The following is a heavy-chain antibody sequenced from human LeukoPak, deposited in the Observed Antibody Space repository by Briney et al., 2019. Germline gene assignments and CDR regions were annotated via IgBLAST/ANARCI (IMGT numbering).Heavy chain of an antibody. CDR2: ISYDGNNK. D-gene: IGHD3-22*01. CDR1: GFTFSSYA. Sequence: GGSLRLSCAASGFTFSSYALHWVRQAPGKGLEWVTCISYDGNNKYYTDSVKGRFTITRDNPKNTLCLQMNSLRVEDTAVYYCAKDQSRDDSSGYFFNWGQGTLVTVSS. CDR3: AKDQSRDDSSGYFFN. V-gene: IGHV3-30-3*01. J-gene: IGHJ4*02.